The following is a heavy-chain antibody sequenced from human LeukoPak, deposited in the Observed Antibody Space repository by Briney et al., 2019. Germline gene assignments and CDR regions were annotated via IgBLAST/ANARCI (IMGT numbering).Heavy chain of an antibody. CDR3: AKGGELRYFDWSPRGYFDY. D-gene: IGHD3-9*01. CDR2: ISGSGGST. J-gene: IGHJ4*02. CDR1: GFTFSSYA. Sequence: GGSLRLSCAASGFTFSSYAMSWVRQAPGKGLEWVSAISGSGGSTYYADSVKGRFTISRDNSKNTLYLQMNSLRAEDTAVYYCAKGGELRYFDWSPRGYFDYWGQGTLVTVSS. V-gene: IGHV3-23*01.